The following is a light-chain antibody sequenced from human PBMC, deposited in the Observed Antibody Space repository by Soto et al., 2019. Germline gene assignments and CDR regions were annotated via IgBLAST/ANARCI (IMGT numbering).Light chain of an antibody. CDR1: QSISGY. V-gene: IGKV1-39*01. J-gene: IGKJ2*03. CDR2: SAS. Sequence: DIQMTQSPSSLSASVGDSVTLTCRASQSISGYLNWYQQKPGKAPKLLIYSASRLQSGVPSRFSGSGSGTDFTLTISSLELEDFATYYCQQSYSILYSFGQGTRLEIK. CDR3: QQSYSILYS.